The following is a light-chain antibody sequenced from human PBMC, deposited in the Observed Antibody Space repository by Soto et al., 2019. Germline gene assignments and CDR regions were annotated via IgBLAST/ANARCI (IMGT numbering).Light chain of an antibody. CDR2: GAS. V-gene: IGKV3-15*01. Sequence: EIVMTQSPATLSVSPGERATLSCRASQSVSSNLAWYQQKPGQAPRLLIYGASTRATGIPARFSGSGSGTDFTLTISSLQSEDFAVYYCQQYNNWIQTFGQGTKVEIK. CDR1: QSVSSN. J-gene: IGKJ1*01. CDR3: QQYNNWIQT.